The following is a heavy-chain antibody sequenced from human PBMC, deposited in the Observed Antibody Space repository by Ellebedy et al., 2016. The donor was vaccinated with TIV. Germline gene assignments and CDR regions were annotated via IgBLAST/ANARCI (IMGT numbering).Heavy chain of an antibody. Sequence: PGGSLRLSCAASGFSFSSYAMSWVRQAPGKGLEWVSGIVGSGGSRYADSVKGRFTISRDNSRNTVYLQMNSLTAEDTAVYYCSKERATGSYSTDVCDIWGQGTMVTVSS. CDR3: SKERATGSYSTDVCDI. D-gene: IGHD1-26*01. CDR2: IVGSGGSR. J-gene: IGHJ3*02. CDR1: GFSFSSYA. V-gene: IGHV3-23*01.